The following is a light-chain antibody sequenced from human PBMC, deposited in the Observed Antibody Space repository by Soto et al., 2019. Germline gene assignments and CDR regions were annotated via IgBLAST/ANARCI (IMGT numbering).Light chain of an antibody. CDR3: QQRSNWIT. CDR2: GAS. CDR1: QSVSSSY. Sequence: EIVLTQSPATLSLSPGERVTLSCRASQSVSSSYLTWYQQKPGQAPRLLIYGASSRAPGIPDRFSGSGSGTDFTLTISRLEPEDFAVYYCQQRSNWITFGQGTRLEIK. J-gene: IGKJ5*01. V-gene: IGKV3D-20*02.